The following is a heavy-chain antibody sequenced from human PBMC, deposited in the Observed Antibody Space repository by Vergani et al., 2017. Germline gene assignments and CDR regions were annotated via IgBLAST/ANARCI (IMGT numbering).Heavy chain of an antibody. V-gene: IGHV3-23*03. Sequence: EVQLLESGGGLVQPGGSLRLSCAASGFTFSSYAMSWVRQAPGKGLEWVSVIYSGGSSTYYADSVKGRFTISRDNSKNTLYLQMNSLRAEDTAVYYYAKLADTAMVTSRYYFDYWGQGTLVTVSS. D-gene: IGHD5-18*01. CDR3: AKLADTAMVTSRYYFDY. CDR2: IYSGGSST. J-gene: IGHJ4*02. CDR1: GFTFSSYA.